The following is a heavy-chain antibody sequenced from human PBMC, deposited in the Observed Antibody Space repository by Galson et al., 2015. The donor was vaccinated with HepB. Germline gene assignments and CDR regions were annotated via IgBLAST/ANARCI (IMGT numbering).Heavy chain of an antibody. CDR3: ARHYFSAWPDTPLDY. V-gene: IGHV3-7*03. Sequence: SLRLSCAASGFTFSTHWMSWVRQAPGKGLGWVASIKQDGSEKYYVDSVKGRFTISRDNAKNSLYLPMNSLRAEDTAVYYCARHYFSAWPDTPLDYWGQGTLVTVSS. CDR2: IKQDGSEK. D-gene: IGHD6-19*01. CDR1: GFTFSTHW. J-gene: IGHJ4*02.